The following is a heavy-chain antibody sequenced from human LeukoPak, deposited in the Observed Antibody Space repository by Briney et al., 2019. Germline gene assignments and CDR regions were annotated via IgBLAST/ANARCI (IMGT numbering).Heavy chain of an antibody. CDR1: GFTFSSYS. J-gene: IGHJ4*02. CDR2: ISSSSSYI. Sequence: GGSLGLSCAASGFTFSSYSMNWVRQAPGKGLEWVSSISSSSSYIYYADSVKGRFTISRDNAKNSLYLQMNSLRAEDTAVYYCARGHRSGSPWTDFDYWGQGTLVTVSS. D-gene: IGHD1-26*01. CDR3: ARGHRSGSPWTDFDY. V-gene: IGHV3-21*01.